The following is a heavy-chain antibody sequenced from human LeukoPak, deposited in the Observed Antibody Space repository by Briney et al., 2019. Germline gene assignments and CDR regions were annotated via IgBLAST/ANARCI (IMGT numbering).Heavy chain of an antibody. V-gene: IGHV1-2*02. Sequence: ASVTVSSKASGYRFTGYYIHWARQAPGQGLEWMGWINPNSGGTNYAQKFQGRVTMTRDTSIGTAYMDLSRLTSDDTAVYYCAPSRIGAVGYNWLDPWGGGTVVTVSS. D-gene: IGHD6-13*01. CDR3: APSRIGAVGYNWLDP. CDR1: GYRFTGYY. J-gene: IGHJ5*02. CDR2: INPNSGGT.